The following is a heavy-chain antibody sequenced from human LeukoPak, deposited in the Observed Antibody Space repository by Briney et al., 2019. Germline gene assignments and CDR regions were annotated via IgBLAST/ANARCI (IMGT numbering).Heavy chain of an antibody. D-gene: IGHD4-17*01. V-gene: IGHV1-2*02. J-gene: IGHJ6*03. CDR2: INHNSGGT. Sequence: ASVKVSCTASGYTFTAHYLHWVRQAPGQGLEWMAWINHNSGGTKYAEKFQGRVTVTRDTSTSTAYMELSRLRPDDTAVYYCARGTDYGDYGGTWFYYYYMDVWGEGTTVTVSS. CDR1: GYTFTAHY. CDR3: ARGTDYGDYGGTWFYYYYMDV.